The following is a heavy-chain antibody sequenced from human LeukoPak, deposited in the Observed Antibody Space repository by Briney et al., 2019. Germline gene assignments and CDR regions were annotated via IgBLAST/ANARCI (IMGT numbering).Heavy chain of an antibody. CDR1: GFTFRSYE. V-gene: IGHV3-48*03. Sequence: GGSLRLSCEASGFTFRSYEMNWVRQAPGRGLEWISYISGGGRTTYYADSVKGRFTISRDNAKNSLYLQMNSLRVEDTAIYYCYSGGWYGLHYFDFWGQGALVTVSS. CDR2: ISGGGRTT. CDR3: YSGGWYGLHYFDF. J-gene: IGHJ4*02. D-gene: IGHD6-19*01.